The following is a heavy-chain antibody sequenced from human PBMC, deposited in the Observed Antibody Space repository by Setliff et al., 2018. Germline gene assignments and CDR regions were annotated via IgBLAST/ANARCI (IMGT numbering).Heavy chain of an antibody. V-gene: IGHV1-69*05. D-gene: IGHD6-6*01. J-gene: IGHJ6*03. Sequence: GPSVKVSCKASGATFSSYGISWVRQAPGQGLEWMGGTIPMFGTTEYAQKFQGRLTIITDESTNTAFMQLSSLRSDDTAVYYCVREGVDRRSSTDYRYYMDVWGKGTTVTVSS. CDR3: VREGVDRRSSTDYRYYMDV. CDR2: TIPMFGTT. CDR1: GATFSSYG.